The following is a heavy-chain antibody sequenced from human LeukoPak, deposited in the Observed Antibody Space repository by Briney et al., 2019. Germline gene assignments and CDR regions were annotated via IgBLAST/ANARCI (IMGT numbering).Heavy chain of an antibody. Sequence: SETLSLTCAVYGGSFSGYYWSWIRQPPGKGLEWIGEINRSGSTNYNPSLKSRVTISVDTSKNQFSLKLSSVTAADTAVYYCARDHCGGDCYPLLNYWGQGTLVTVSS. J-gene: IGHJ4*02. CDR1: GGSFSGYY. CDR2: INRSGST. CDR3: ARDHCGGDCYPLLNY. D-gene: IGHD2-21*02. V-gene: IGHV4-34*01.